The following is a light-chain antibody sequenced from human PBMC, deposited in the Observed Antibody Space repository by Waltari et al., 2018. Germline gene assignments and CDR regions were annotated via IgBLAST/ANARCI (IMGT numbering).Light chain of an antibody. CDR1: QSISSG. V-gene: IGKV1-5*03. Sequence: DIQMTQSPSTLSASVGDRVTITCRASQSISSGLAWYQQKPGKAPKLLIYKASSLESVVPSRCSGSGSGTEFTLTISILQPDDFATYYCQQYNSYSRAFGQGTKVEIK. J-gene: IGKJ1*01. CDR2: KAS. CDR3: QQYNSYSRA.